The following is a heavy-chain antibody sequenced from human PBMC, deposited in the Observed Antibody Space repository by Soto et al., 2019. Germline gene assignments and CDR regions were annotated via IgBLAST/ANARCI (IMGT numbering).Heavy chain of an antibody. Sequence: EVQLVESGGGLVKPGGSLRLSCAASGFTFSSYSMNWVRQAPGKGLEWVSSISSSSSYIYYADSVKGRFTISRDNAKNSLYLQMNSLRAEDTAVYYCARSLKSIAALGYWGQGTLVTVSS. D-gene: IGHD6-6*01. CDR2: ISSSSSYI. J-gene: IGHJ4*02. CDR1: GFTFSSYS. CDR3: ARSLKSIAALGY. V-gene: IGHV3-21*01.